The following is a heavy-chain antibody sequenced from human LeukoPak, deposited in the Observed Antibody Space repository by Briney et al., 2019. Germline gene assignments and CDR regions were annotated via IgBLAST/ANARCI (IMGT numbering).Heavy chain of an antibody. V-gene: IGHV1-8*02. D-gene: IGHD3-10*01. CDR3: ARDRVTMVRGARNWFDP. CDR2: MNPNSGNT. Sequence: ASVKVSCKASGYTFTSYDINWVRQATGQGLEWMGWMNPNSGNTGYAQKFQGRVTMTRDMSTSTVYMELSSLRSEDTAVYYCARDRVTMVRGARNWFDPWGQGTLVTVSS. J-gene: IGHJ5*02. CDR1: GYTFTSYD.